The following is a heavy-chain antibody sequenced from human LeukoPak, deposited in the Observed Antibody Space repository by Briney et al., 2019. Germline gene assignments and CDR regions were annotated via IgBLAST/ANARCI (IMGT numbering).Heavy chain of an antibody. D-gene: IGHD3-3*01. J-gene: IGHJ4*02. V-gene: IGHV1-8*01. CDR3: ARGRVTNRITIYY. CDR2: MNPNSGNT. CDR1: GYTFTSYD. Sequence: GASVKVSCKASGYTFTSYDINWVRQATGQGLEWMGWMNPNSGNTGYAQKFRGRVTMTRNTSISTAYMELSSLRSEDTAVYYCARGRVTNRITIYYWGQGTLVTVSS.